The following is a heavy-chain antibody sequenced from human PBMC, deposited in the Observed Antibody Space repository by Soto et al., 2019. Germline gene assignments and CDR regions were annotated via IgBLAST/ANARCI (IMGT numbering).Heavy chain of an antibody. D-gene: IGHD1-26*01. V-gene: IGHV3-7*01. CDR2: IKQDGSEK. Sequence: EVQLVESGGGLVQPGGSLRLSCAASGFTFSSYWMSWVRQAPGKGLEWVANIKQDGSEKYYVDSVKGRFTIYRDNAKNSLYLKMNSLRAEDTAVYYCARVGGGAEYYYFSYMDVWGKGTTVTVSS. CDR3: ARVGGGAEYYYFSYMDV. J-gene: IGHJ6*03. CDR1: GFTFSSYW.